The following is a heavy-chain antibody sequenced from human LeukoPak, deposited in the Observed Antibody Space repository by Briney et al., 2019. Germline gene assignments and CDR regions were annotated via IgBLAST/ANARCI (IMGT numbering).Heavy chain of an antibody. J-gene: IGHJ4*02. CDR2: ISSSSSYI. Sequence: PGGSLRLSCAASGFTFITYSMNWVRQAPGKGLEWVSSISSSSSYIYYTDSVKGRFTISRDNAKNSLYLQMNSLRPEDTAVYYCASWRGGSPQHFDYWGQGTLVTVSS. D-gene: IGHD1-26*01. CDR1: GFTFITYS. V-gene: IGHV3-21*01. CDR3: ASWRGGSPQHFDY.